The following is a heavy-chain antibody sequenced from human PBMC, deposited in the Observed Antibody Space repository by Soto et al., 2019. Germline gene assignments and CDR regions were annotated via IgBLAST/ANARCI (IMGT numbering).Heavy chain of an antibody. CDR1: GGSISSSSYY. J-gene: IGHJ5*02. D-gene: IGHD6-6*01. CDR2: IYYSGST. CDR3: ARRSSSSLGSLFDP. Sequence: SETLSLTCTVSGGSISSSSYYWGWIRQPPGKGLEWIGSIYYSGSTYYNPSLKSRVTISVDTSKNQFSLKLSSVTPTDTAVYYCARRSSSSLGSLFDPCGRRILVTVSS. V-gene: IGHV4-39*01.